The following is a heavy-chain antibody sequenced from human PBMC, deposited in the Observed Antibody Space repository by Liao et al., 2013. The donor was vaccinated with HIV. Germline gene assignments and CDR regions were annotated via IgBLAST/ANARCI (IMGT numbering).Heavy chain of an antibody. V-gene: IGHV4-59*01. CDR2: IYYSGST. CDR3: ARGFFLGIFGVVPPGAFDI. D-gene: IGHD3-3*01. Sequence: QVQLQESGPGLVKPSETLSLTCTVSGGSISSYYWSWIRQPPGKGLEWIGYIYYSGSTNYNPSLKSRVTISVDTSKNQFSLKLSSVTAADTAVYYCARGFFLGIFGVVPPGAFDIWGQGTMVTVSS. CDR1: GGSISSYY. J-gene: IGHJ3*02.